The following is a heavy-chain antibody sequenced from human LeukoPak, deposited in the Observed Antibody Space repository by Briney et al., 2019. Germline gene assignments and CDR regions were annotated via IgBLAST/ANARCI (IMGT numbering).Heavy chain of an antibody. CDR1: GFTFDDYG. V-gene: IGHV3-23*01. J-gene: IGHJ4*02. CDR2: ISGSGGST. Sequence: GGSLRLSCAASGFTFDDYGMSWVRQAPGKGLEWVSAISGSGGSTYYADSVKGRFTISRDNSKNTLYLQMNSLRAEDTAVYYCAKEGYYDSSGLYQGIDYWGQGTLVTVSS. D-gene: IGHD3-22*01. CDR3: AKEGYYDSSGLYQGIDY.